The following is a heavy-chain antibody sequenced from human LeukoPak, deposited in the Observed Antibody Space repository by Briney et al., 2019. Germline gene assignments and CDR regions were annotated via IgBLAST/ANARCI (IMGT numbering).Heavy chain of an antibody. Sequence: GASVKVSCKASGYTFTGYYMHWVRQAPGQGLEWMGWINPNSGGTNYAQKFQGRVTMTRDTSISTAYMELSRLRSDDTAVYYCARDLGDTPSWFDPWGQGTLVTVSS. CDR1: GYTFTGYY. CDR3: ARDLGDTPSWFDP. D-gene: IGHD3-16*01. J-gene: IGHJ5*02. V-gene: IGHV1-2*02. CDR2: INPNSGGT.